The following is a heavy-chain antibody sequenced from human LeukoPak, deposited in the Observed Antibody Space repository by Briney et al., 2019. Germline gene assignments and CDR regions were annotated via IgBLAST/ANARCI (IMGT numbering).Heavy chain of an antibody. CDR1: GFTFYRYA. V-gene: IGHV3-30*02. D-gene: IGHD4-11*01. J-gene: IGHJ3*02. Sequence: GGSLRLSCAASGFTFYRYAMHWVRQAPDKGLEWVTFIRYDGSEKYYVDSVKGRFTISRDNFKRTLYLQMSSLRDEDTARYYRAKAYSTCSFGYPAAFDMWGYGTMVIVSS. CDR3: AKAYSTCSFGYPAAFDM. CDR2: IRYDGSEK.